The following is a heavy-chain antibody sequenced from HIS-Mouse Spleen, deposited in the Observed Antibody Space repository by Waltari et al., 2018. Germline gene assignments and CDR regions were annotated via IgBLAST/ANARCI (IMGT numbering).Heavy chain of an antibody. Sequence: QVQLQESGPGLVKPSETLSLTCTVSGGSISSYYWSWIRQPPGKGLEWMGYIYYSGSTNYNPSLKSRVTISVDTSKNQFSLKLSSVTAADTAVYYCAGHDSNFYYYYGMDVWGQGTTVTVSS. D-gene: IGHD4-4*01. CDR1: GGSISSYY. V-gene: IGHV4-59*08. CDR3: AGHDSNFYYYYGMDV. J-gene: IGHJ6*02. CDR2: IYYSGST.